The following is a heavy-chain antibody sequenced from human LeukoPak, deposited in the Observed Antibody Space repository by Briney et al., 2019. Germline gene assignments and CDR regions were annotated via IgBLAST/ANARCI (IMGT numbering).Heavy chain of an antibody. CDR3: ARYPHYYGSGRRDY. Sequence: GGTLRLSCEGFGFRFSHYGMNWVRQAPGKGLEWVSYISSSGSTIYYADSVKGRFTISRDNAKNSLYLQMNSLGAEDTAVYYCARYPHYYGSGRRDYWGQGTLVTVSS. J-gene: IGHJ4*02. CDR2: ISSSGSTI. CDR1: GFRFSHYG. V-gene: IGHV3-48*04. D-gene: IGHD3-10*01.